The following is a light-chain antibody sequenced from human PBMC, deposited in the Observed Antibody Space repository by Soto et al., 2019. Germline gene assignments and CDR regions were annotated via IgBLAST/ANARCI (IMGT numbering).Light chain of an antibody. J-gene: IGKJ3*01. CDR2: ATS. V-gene: IGKV1-39*01. CDR3: QQSNSSPFT. CDR1: QSISSY. Sequence: DILMTQSPASLSSSLGDRVTITCRASQSISSYLDWYQQKPGKAPKLLIYATSSWQSGVPSRFSGSGSGTDFTLTISSLQPEDFAIYYCQQSNSSPFTFGAGTKVDIK.